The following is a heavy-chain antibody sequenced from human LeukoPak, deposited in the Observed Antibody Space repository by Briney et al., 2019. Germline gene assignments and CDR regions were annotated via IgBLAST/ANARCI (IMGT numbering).Heavy chain of an antibody. D-gene: IGHD6-13*01. J-gene: IGHJ5*02. Sequence: PGGSLRLSRTASGLSFSSYNMNWVRQAPGKGPEWVAYITANNTTKYYADSVKGRFTISRDNAKKSLFLQMNSLRAEDTAVYYCAAASAFSSSWRSWGQGTVVAVSS. CDR3: AAASAFSSSWRS. V-gene: IGHV3-48*01. CDR2: ITANNTTK. CDR1: GLSFSSYN.